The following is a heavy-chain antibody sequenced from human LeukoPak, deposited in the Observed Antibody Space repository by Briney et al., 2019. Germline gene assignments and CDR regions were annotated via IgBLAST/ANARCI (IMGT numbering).Heavy chain of an antibody. CDR1: GYTFTSYY. CDR2: INPSGGST. D-gene: IGHD6-13*01. J-gene: IGHJ5*02. Sequence: ASVKVSRKASGYTFTSYYMHWVRQAPGQGLEWMGIINPSGGSTSYAQKFQGRVTMTRDTSTSTVYMELSSLRSEDTAVYYCYRGVRIAAAGGNWFDPWGQGTLVTVSS. CDR3: YRGVRIAAAGGNWFDP. V-gene: IGHV1-46*01.